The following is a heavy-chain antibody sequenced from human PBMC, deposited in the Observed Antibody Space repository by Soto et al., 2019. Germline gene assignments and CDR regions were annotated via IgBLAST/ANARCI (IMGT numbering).Heavy chain of an antibody. Sequence: ASVKVSCKDSGDTLATYAMQWVRQAPGQRLEWMGWINAGNGDTKYSQKFQGRVTITRDTSASTAYMELSSLRSEDTAVDYCAKGKRYYDILTSLDYWGQGTLVTVS. CDR1: GDTLATYA. D-gene: IGHD3-9*01. J-gene: IGHJ4*02. CDR2: INAGNGDT. V-gene: IGHV1-3*01. CDR3: AKGKRYYDILTSLDY.